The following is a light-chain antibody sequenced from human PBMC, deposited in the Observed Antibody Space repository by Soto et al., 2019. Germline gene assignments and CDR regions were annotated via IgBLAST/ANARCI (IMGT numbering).Light chain of an antibody. CDR1: QSISSW. CDR3: QQYTSYLWT. J-gene: IGKJ1*01. Sequence: DIQMTQSPSTLSASVGDRVTITCRASQSISSWLAWYQQKPGKAPKFLIYDASTFESGVPARFRGSGYGTEFTLTISSLQPDDFATYYCQQYTSYLWTFGQGTKVEIK. CDR2: DAS. V-gene: IGKV1-5*01.